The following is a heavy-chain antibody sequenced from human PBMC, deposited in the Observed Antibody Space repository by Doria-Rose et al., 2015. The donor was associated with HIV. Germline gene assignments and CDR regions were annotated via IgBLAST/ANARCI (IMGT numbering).Heavy chain of an antibody. CDR3: ARIKSSRWYHKYYFDF. D-gene: IGHD6-13*01. Sequence: TLKESGPVLVKPTEALTLTCTVSGVSLSSPGMGASWIRQPPGKALEWLANIFSDDERSYKTSLKSRLTISRCTSKSQVVLTMTDMDPVDTATYYCARIKSSRWYHKYYFDFWGQGTLVIVSA. J-gene: IGHJ4*02. CDR1: GVSLSSPGMG. CDR2: IFSDDER. V-gene: IGHV2-26*01.